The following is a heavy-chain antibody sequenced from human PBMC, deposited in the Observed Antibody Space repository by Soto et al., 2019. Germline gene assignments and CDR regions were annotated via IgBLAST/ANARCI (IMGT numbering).Heavy chain of an antibody. Sequence: GGSLRLSCATSGFPFSDYYMSWIRQAPGKGLEWLSRISPKSTYRNYADSVKGRFTISRDNTKSSLFLQMNSLGVEDTAVYYCARGGGGGLFEHWGQGVLVTVS. CDR2: ISPKSTYR. D-gene: IGHD2-21*01. V-gene: IGHV3-11*06. CDR3: ARGGGGGLFEH. CDR1: GFPFSDYY. J-gene: IGHJ4*02.